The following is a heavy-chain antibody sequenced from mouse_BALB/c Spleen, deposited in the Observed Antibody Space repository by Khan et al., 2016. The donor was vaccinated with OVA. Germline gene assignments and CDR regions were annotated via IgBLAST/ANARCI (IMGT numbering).Heavy chain of an antibody. CDR1: GYSITSDYA. CDR2: ISYSGST. D-gene: IGHD2-3*01. J-gene: IGHJ4*01. V-gene: IGHV3-2*02. Sequence: VQLKESGPGLVKPSQSLSLTCTVTGYSITSDYAWNWIRQFPGNKLEWMGYISYSGSTNYNPALKSRISITRDTSKNQFFLQLNSVTTEDTATYYCARDGSRYNYAMYYWGQGTSVTVSS. CDR3: ARDGSRYNYAMYY.